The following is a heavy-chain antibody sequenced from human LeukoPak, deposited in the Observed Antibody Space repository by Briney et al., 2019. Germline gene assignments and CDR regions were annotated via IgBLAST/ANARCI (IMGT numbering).Heavy chain of an antibody. CDR2: INHSGST. CDR1: GGSFSGYY. Sequence: SETLSPTCAVYGGSFSGYYWSWIRQPPGKGLEWIGEINHSGSTNYNPSLKSRVTISVDPSKNQFSLKLSSVTAADTAVYYCARVRCSSTSCSDYWGQGTLVTVSS. CDR3: ARVRCSSTSCSDY. J-gene: IGHJ4*02. D-gene: IGHD2-2*01. V-gene: IGHV4-34*01.